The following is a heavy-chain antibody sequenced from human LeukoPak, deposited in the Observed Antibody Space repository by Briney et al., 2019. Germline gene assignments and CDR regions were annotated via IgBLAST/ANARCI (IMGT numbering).Heavy chain of an antibody. Sequence: GGSLRLSCAASGFTFSSYGMHWVRQAPGKGLEWVAVISYDGSNKYYADSVKGRFTISRDNSKNTLYLQMNSLRAEDTAVYYCAKGGAYSSSWYFDYWGQGTLVTVSS. J-gene: IGHJ4*02. V-gene: IGHV3-30*18. D-gene: IGHD6-13*01. CDR3: AKGGAYSSSWYFDY. CDR2: ISYDGSNK. CDR1: GFTFSSYG.